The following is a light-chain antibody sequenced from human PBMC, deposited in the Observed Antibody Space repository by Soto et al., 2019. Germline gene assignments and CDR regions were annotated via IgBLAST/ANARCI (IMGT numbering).Light chain of an antibody. CDR2: DTS. CDR3: QQYSNWPPIT. CDR1: QSVSIH. J-gene: IGKJ5*01. Sequence: EIVMTPSLGTLSVCLGEKSTLSCRSSQSVSIHLAWYQQKPGQAPRLLIYDTSTRATGIPARFSGSGSGTEFTLTISSLQSEDFAVYYCQQYSNWPPITFGQGTRLEIK. V-gene: IGKV3-15*01.